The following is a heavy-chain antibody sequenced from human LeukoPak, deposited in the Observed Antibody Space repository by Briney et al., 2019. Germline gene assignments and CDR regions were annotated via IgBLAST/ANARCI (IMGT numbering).Heavy chain of an antibody. Sequence: IPGGSLSLSCAASGFTFSNAWMSWVRQAPGKGLEWVGRIKSKTDGGTTDYAAPVKGRFTISRDDSKNTLYLQMNSLKTEDTAVYYCTTDFLEAAAAGTNYWGQGTLVTVSS. CDR3: TTDFLEAAAAGTNY. CDR2: IKSKTDGGTT. J-gene: IGHJ4*02. D-gene: IGHD6-13*01. CDR1: GFTFSNAW. V-gene: IGHV3-15*01.